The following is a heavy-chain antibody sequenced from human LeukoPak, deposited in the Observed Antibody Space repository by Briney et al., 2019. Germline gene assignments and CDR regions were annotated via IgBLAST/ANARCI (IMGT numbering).Heavy chain of an antibody. V-gene: IGHV1-46*01. CDR2: INPSGGST. Sequence: ASVKVSCKASGYTFTSYYMYWVRQAPGQGLEWTGIINPSGGSTSYAQKFQGRVTMTRDTSTSTVYMELSSLRSEDTAVYYCARAGSDYCGGDCPKFDYWGQGTLVTVSS. CDR3: ARAGSDYCGGDCPKFDY. D-gene: IGHD2-21*02. J-gene: IGHJ4*02. CDR1: GYTFTSYY.